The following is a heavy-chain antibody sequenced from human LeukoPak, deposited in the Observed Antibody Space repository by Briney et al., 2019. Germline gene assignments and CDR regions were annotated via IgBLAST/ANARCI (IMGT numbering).Heavy chain of an antibody. CDR2: ISYDGSNK. CDR1: GFPFSSYA. CDR3: ARDARRYDFWSGYYHDY. Sequence: QPGGSLRLSCAASGFPFSSYAMHWVRQAPGKGLEWVAVISYDGSNKYYADSVKGRFTISRDNSKNTLYLQMNSLRAEDTAVYYCARDARRYDFWSGYYHDYWGQGTLVTVSS. D-gene: IGHD3-3*01. J-gene: IGHJ4*02. V-gene: IGHV3-30-3*01.